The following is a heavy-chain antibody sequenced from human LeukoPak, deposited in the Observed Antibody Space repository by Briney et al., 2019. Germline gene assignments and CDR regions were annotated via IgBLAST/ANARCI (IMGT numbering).Heavy chain of an antibody. D-gene: IGHD6-13*01. CDR3: ARDGSTSYYYHGMDV. CDR1: GYTFTGYW. CDR2: IYPGDSDT. Sequence: GESLKISCKGSGYTFTGYWSGWVRQMPGQGLEWMGIIYPGDSDTRYSPSFQGQVTISADKSISTAYLQWIYLQTSDLCTYYSARDGSTSYYYHGMDVWGQGTTVTVSS. J-gene: IGHJ6*02. V-gene: IGHV5-51*01.